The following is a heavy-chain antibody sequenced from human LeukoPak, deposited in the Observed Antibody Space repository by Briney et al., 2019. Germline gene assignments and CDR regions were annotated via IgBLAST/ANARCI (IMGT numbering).Heavy chain of an antibody. V-gene: IGHV4-39*07. D-gene: IGHD3-16*01. Sequence: SETLSLTCTVSDVSFSSSSDSWGWIRQPPGKGLEWIGSIDYSGTTYYNPSLKSRVTIAVDPSKNQFSLRLSFVSAADTAVYYCARDSPEGTYAFDNWGQGTLVTVSS. CDR1: DVSFSSSSDS. CDR3: ARDSPEGTYAFDN. J-gene: IGHJ4*02. CDR2: IDYSGTT.